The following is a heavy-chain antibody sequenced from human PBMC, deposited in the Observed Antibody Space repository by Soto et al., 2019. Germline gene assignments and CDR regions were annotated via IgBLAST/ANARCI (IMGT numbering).Heavy chain of an antibody. CDR3: ATSVNSDMAFDN. Sequence: QVQLVQSWAEVKKPGASVRVSCKASGYTFTHYYIHWVRQAPGQGLEWMGIINPNGGITTYAQKFRAGSSMTRDTSTSTVYLELSSRRSEASAVSYCATSVNSDMAFDNWGQGTLVTVSS. CDR1: GYTFTHYY. D-gene: IGHD5-18*01. V-gene: IGHV1-46*01. J-gene: IGHJ4*02. CDR2: INPNGGIT.